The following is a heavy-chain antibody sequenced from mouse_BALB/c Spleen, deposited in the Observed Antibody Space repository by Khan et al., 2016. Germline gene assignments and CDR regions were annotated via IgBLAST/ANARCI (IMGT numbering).Heavy chain of an antibody. J-gene: IGHJ4*01. CDR1: GYTFTDYY. Sequence: QVQLKESGAELARPGASVKLSCKASGYTFTDYYINWVKQRTGQGLEWIGEIYPGSGNTYYNEKFKGKAILTADKSSSTAYMQLSSLTSEDSAVYFCAKGGRSDYYAMDYWGQGPSVTVSS. D-gene: IGHD1-1*01. CDR2: IYPGSGNT. V-gene: IGHV1-77*01. CDR3: AKGGRSDYYAMDY.